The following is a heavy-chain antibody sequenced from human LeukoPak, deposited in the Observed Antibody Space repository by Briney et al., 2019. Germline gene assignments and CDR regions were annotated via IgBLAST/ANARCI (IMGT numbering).Heavy chain of an antibody. D-gene: IGHD6-19*01. Sequence: SVKVSCKASGGTFSSYAISWVRQAPGQGLEWMGGIIPIFGTANYAQKFQGRVTITADESTSTAYMELSSLRSEDTAGYYCASSSGSGWTEGYFQHWGQGTLVTVSS. CDR1: GGTFSSYA. CDR3: ASSSGSGWTEGYFQH. CDR2: IIPIFGTA. V-gene: IGHV1-69*01. J-gene: IGHJ1*01.